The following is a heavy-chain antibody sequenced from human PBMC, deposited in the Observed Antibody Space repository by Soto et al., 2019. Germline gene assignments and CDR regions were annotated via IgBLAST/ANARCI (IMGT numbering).Heavy chain of an antibody. CDR3: AREGTTVDSYYYYCMDV. CDR2: IYYSGST. CDR1: GGSISSYY. J-gene: IGHJ6*02. D-gene: IGHD1-1*01. V-gene: IGHV4-59*01. Sequence: QVQLQESGPGLVKPSETLSLTCTVSGGSISSYYWSWIRQPPGKGLEWIGYIYYSGSTNDNPSLKSRVCISVYTSKMQFSLKLSSVTAADTAVYYCAREGTTVDSYYYYCMDVWGQGTTVTVSS.